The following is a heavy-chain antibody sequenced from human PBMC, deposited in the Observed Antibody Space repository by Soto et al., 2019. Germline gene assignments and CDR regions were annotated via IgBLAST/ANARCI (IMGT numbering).Heavy chain of an antibody. D-gene: IGHD2-15*01. J-gene: IGHJ4*02. Sequence: SVKVSCKASGGTFSSYAISWVRQAPGQGLEWMGGIIPIFGTANYAQKFQGRVTITADKSTSTAYMELSSLRSEDTAVYYCARSKNCRGGSCYYFDYWGQGTLVTVSS. CDR3: ARSKNCRGGSCYYFDY. CDR1: GGTFSSYA. V-gene: IGHV1-69*06. CDR2: IIPIFGTA.